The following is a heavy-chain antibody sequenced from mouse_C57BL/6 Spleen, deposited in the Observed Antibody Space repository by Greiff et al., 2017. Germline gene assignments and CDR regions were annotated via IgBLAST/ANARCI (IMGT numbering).Heavy chain of an antibody. CDR3: ARGELDSSGDRFAY. J-gene: IGHJ3*01. CDR1: GYTFTSYW. V-gene: IGHV1-52*01. CDR2: IDPSDSET. D-gene: IGHD3-2*02. Sequence: QVQLQQPGAELVRPGSSVKLSCKASGYTFTSYWMHWVKQRPIQGLEWIGNIDPSDSETHYNQKFKDKATLTVDKSSSTAYMQRSRLTAEDSAVYDGARGELDSSGDRFAYWGQGTLVTVSA.